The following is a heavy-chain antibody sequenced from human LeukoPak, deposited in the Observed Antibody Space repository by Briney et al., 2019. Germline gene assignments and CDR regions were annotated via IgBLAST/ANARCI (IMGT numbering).Heavy chain of an antibody. Sequence: SVKVSCKASGGTFSSYAISWVRQAPGQGLEWMGGIIPIFGTANYAQKFQGRVTITADKSTSTAYMELRSLRSDDTAVYYCARAGSDYYDSSGYSHWGQGTLVTVSS. CDR3: ARAGSDYYDSSGYSH. J-gene: IGHJ4*02. D-gene: IGHD3-22*01. V-gene: IGHV1-69*06. CDR2: IIPIFGTA. CDR1: GGTFSSYA.